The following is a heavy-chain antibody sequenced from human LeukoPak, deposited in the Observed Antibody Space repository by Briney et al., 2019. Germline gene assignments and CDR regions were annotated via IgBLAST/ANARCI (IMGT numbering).Heavy chain of an antibody. CDR3: AALHDYGDYGVVWGDPAFDY. J-gene: IGHJ4*02. D-gene: IGHD4-17*01. CDR1: GYTFTGYY. CDR2: IIPIFGTA. Sequence: SVKVSCKASGYTFTGYYMHWVRQAPGQGLEWMGGIIPIFGTANYAQKFQGRVTITTDESTSTAYMELSSLRSEDTAVYYCAALHDYGDYGVVWGDPAFDYWGQGTLVTVSS. V-gene: IGHV1-69*05.